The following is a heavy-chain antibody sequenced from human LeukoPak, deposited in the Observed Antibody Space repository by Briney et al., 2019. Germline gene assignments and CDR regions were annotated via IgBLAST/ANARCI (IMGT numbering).Heavy chain of an antibody. D-gene: IGHD3-22*01. J-gene: IGHJ3*02. CDR1: GGTFSSYA. Sequence: GASVKVSCKASGGTFSSYAISWVRQAPGQGLEWMGGIIPIFGTANYAQKFQGRVTITADESTSTAYMELSSLRSEDTAVYYCARDQDYYDSSGYYYTDAFDIWGQGTMVTVSS. CDR2: IIPIFGTA. V-gene: IGHV1-69*13. CDR3: ARDQDYYDSSGYYYTDAFDI.